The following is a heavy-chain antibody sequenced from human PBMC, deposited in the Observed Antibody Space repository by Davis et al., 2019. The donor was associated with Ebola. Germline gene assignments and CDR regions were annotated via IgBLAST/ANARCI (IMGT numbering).Heavy chain of an antibody. CDR2: ISSNDNR. V-gene: IGHV2-5*01. CDR3: AHSQNLVLGGS. D-gene: IGHD1-26*01. J-gene: IGHJ5*02. Sequence: SGPTLVKPTQTLTLTCTFSGFSVVTNGVRVDWVRQPPGKALEWLAFISSNDNRRFNPSLKDRLTIPKDTFKNQVVLTMTNMEPVDTGTYYCAHSQNLVLGGSWGQGTPVTVSS. CDR1: GFSVVTNGVR.